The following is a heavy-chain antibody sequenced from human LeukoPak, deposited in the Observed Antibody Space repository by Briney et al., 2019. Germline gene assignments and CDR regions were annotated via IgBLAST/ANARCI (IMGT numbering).Heavy chain of an antibody. Sequence: HAGGSLRLSCSASGFTFNSYAMNWVLQAPGKGLEWVSYISSSGSTIYYADSVKGRFTISRDNAKNSLYLQMNSLRAEDTAVYYCAELGITMIGGVWGKGTTITISS. V-gene: IGHV3-48*03. D-gene: IGHD3-10*02. J-gene: IGHJ6*04. CDR3: AELGITMIGGV. CDR2: ISSSGSTI. CDR1: GFTFNSYA.